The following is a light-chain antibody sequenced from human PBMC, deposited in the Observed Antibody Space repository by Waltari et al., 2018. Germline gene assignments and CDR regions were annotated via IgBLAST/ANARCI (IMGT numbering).Light chain of an antibody. J-gene: IGKJ1*01. CDR1: QTIDNY. CDR3: QQYNIYSPQA. V-gene: IGKV1-5*01. CDR2: DAS. Sequence: DIQMTQSPSTLSASVGDRVTITCRASQTIDNYLAWYQQKPGEAPKVMIYDASTLENGVPSRFSGSGFATDFSLTISSLQPDDFATYWCQQYNIYSPQAFGQGTKVEVK.